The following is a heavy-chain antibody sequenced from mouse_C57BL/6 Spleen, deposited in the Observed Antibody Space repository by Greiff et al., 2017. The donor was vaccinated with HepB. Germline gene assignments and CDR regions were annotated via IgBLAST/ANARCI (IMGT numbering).Heavy chain of an antibody. V-gene: IGHV1-82*01. CDR1: GYAFSSSW. D-gene: IGHD1-1*01. CDR2: IYPGDGDT. CDR3: ARDYYGSSYLYYAMDY. Sequence: VQLQESGPELVKPGASAKISCKASGYAFSSSWMNWVKQRPGKGLEWIGRIYPGDGDTNYNGKFKGKATLTADKSSSTAYMQLSSLTSEDSAVYFCARDYYGSSYLYYAMDYWGQGTSVTVSS. J-gene: IGHJ4*01.